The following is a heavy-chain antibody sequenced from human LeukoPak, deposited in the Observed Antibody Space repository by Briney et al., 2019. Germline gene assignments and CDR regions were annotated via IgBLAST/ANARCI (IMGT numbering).Heavy chain of an antibody. CDR1: GFTVSSTY. Sequence: GGSLRLSCAASGFTVSSTYMSWVRQAPGKGLEWVSVYSGGTTYYADSVKGRLTISRDNSKNTLYLQMNSLRAEDTAVYYRASGTQLWHGGYWGQGTLVTVSS. CDR3: ASGTQLWHGGY. V-gene: IGHV3-66*02. D-gene: IGHD5-18*01. J-gene: IGHJ4*02. CDR2: YSGGTT.